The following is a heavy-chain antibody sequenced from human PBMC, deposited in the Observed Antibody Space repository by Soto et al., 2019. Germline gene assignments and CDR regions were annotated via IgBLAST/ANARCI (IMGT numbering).Heavy chain of an antibody. D-gene: IGHD4-17*01. V-gene: IGHV3-30*01. J-gene: IGHJ4*02. CDR2: ISSDGNNK. Sequence: AGGSRRLPWRASELAFSSFGMHWVRQPPGKGPQWVASISSDGNNKYYADSVKGRFTISGDNSKNTLYVQMNSLRGEDTAVYYCARAPTTRFDYWGQGTPVTVSS. CDR3: ARAPTTRFDY. CDR1: ELAFSSFG.